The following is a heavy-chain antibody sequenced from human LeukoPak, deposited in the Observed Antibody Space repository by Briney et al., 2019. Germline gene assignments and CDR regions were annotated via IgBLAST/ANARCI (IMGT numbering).Heavy chain of an antibody. CDR3: ARDISSYDFWSGYYPDYMDV. J-gene: IGHJ6*03. Sequence: GASVKVTCKASGYTFTSYGISWVRQAPGQGLEWMGWISAYNGNTNYAQKLQGRVTMTTDTSTSTAYMELRRLRSDDTDVYYCARDISSYDFWSGYYPDYMDVWGKGTTVTVSS. CDR1: GYTFTSYG. V-gene: IGHV1-18*01. D-gene: IGHD3-3*01. CDR2: ISAYNGNT.